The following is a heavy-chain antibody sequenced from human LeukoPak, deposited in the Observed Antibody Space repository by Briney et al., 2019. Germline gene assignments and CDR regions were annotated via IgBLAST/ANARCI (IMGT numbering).Heavy chain of an antibody. CDR1: GGSFSGHY. V-gene: IGHV4-34*01. CDR3: ARVVGCSSTSCYLFRRLGAFDI. D-gene: IGHD2-2*01. CDR2: INHSGST. J-gene: IGHJ3*02. Sequence: SETLSLTCAVYGGSFSGHYWSWIRQPPGKGLEWIGEINHSGSTNYNPSLKSRVTISVDTSKNQFSLKLSSVTAADTAVYYCARVVGCSSTSCYLFRRLGAFDIWGQGTMVTVSS.